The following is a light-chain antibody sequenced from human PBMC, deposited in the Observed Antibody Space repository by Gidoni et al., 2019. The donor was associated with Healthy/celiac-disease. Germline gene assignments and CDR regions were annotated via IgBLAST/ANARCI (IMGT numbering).Light chain of an antibody. V-gene: IGKV3-11*01. CDR1: QSVSSY. CDR2: DST. Sequence: DIVLTQSPATLSLSPVESTTPSCRPSQSVSSYLAWYQQKPGQAPRLLIHDSTSRATGIPTRFSGSGSGTDFTLTSSSQEPEDVAVYYCQQRSNWLTFGEGTKVEIK. J-gene: IGKJ4*01. CDR3: QQRSNWLT.